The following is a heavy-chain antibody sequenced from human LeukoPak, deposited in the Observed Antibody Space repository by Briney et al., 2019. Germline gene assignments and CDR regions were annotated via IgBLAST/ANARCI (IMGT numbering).Heavy chain of an antibody. D-gene: IGHD2-2*01. V-gene: IGHV1-69*13. J-gene: IGHJ4*02. CDR3: AIGQEGGYADY. CDR1: GGTFSSYA. Sequence: ASVKVSCKASGGTFSSYAISWVRQAPGQGLEWMGGIIPIFGTANYAQKFQGRVTTTADESTSTAYMELSSLRSEDTAVYYCAIGQEGGYADYWGQGTLVTVSS. CDR2: IIPIFGTA.